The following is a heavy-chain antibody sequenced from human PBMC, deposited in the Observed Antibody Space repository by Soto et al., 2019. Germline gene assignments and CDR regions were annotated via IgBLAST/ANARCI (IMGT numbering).Heavy chain of an antibody. CDR1: GFSFTNFA. V-gene: IGHV3-23*01. CDR2: IGASGDIT. J-gene: IGHJ4*02. CDR3: AKDDFTDRGDDYFDY. D-gene: IGHD2-21*02. Sequence: QPGGSLRLSCAASGFSFTNFAMSWGRQAPGKGLEWVAGIGASGDITWYADSVKGRLSISRDNSKNTLYLQLNSLRFEDTAVYYCAKDDFTDRGDDYFDYWGPGTLVTVSS.